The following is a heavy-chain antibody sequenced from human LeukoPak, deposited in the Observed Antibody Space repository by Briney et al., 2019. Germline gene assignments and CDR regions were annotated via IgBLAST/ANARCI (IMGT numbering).Heavy chain of an antibody. CDR1: GYTFTSYG. CDR2: ISAYNGNT. CDR3: ARVGASAYCGGDCSSNWFDP. V-gene: IGHV1-18*04. D-gene: IGHD2-21*02. J-gene: IGHJ5*02. Sequence: ASVKVSCKASGYTFTSYGISWVRQAPGQGLEWMGWISAYNGNTNYAQKLQGRVTVTTDTSTSTAYMELRSLRSDDTAVYYCARVGASAYCGGDCSSNWFDPWGQGTLVTVSS.